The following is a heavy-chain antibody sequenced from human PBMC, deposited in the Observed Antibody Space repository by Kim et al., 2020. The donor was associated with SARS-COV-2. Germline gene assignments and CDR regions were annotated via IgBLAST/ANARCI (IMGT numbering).Heavy chain of an antibody. CDR3: AVEGYDFWSGYYTLDY. D-gene: IGHD3-3*01. V-gene: IGHV3-30*05. Sequence: DYVKGRFTISRDKSQNTLYLQMNRLRAEGTAVYYCAVEGYDFWSGYYTLDYWGQGTLVTVSS. J-gene: IGHJ4*02.